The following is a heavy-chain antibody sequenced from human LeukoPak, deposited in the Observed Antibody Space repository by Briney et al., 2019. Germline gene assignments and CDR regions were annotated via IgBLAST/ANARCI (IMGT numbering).Heavy chain of an antibody. V-gene: IGHV3-23*01. CDR2: ISGSGGST. Sequence: GGSLRLSCAASGFTFSSYAMSWVRQAPGKGLEWVSAISGSGGSTYYADSVKGRFTISRGNSKNTLYLQMNSLRAEDTAVYYCAKDILIAAAGRYYYYYGMDVWGQGTTVTVSS. CDR1: GFTFSSYA. D-gene: IGHD6-13*01. CDR3: AKDILIAAAGRYYYYYGMDV. J-gene: IGHJ6*02.